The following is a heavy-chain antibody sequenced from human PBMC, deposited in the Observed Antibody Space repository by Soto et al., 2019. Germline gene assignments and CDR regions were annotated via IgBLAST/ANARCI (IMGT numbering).Heavy chain of an antibody. CDR2: MSPNTGTI. D-gene: IGHD1-20*01. Sequence: ASVKVSCKASGYTFTSYDINWVRQATGQGPEWMGRMSPNTGTIVYAQKFQGRVTMTRNTSTSTAYMTLSSLRSEDTAVYYCARDRPGIKTYEAFDIWGQGTTVTVSS. CDR1: GYTFTSYD. V-gene: IGHV1-8*01. CDR3: ARDRPGIKTYEAFDI. J-gene: IGHJ3*02.